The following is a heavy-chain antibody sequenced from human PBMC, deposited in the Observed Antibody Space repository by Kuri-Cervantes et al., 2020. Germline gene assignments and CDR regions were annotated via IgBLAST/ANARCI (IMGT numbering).Heavy chain of an antibody. CDR2: IKSKTDGGTT. D-gene: IGHD2-15*01. J-gene: IGHJ6*04. Sequence: GGSLRLSCAASGFTFSNAWMSWVRQAPGKGLEWVGRIKSKTDGGTTDYAAPVKGRFTISRDDSKNTLYLQMNSLKTEDTAVYYCTTRYCSGGSCKGYYYGMDVWGRGPAVPVSS. CDR3: TTRYCSGGSCKGYYYGMDV. V-gene: IGHV3-15*01. CDR1: GFTFSNAW.